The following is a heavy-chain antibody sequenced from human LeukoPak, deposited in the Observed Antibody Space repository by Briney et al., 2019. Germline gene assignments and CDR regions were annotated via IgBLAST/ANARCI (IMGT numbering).Heavy chain of an antibody. J-gene: IGHJ4*02. CDR2: IYPGDSDT. Sequence: GESLKISCKGSGYSFTSYWTGWVRQMPGEGLEWMGIIYPGDSDTRYSPSFQGQVTISADKSLSTAYLQWSSLKASDTAMYYCARGSGSYHTAYMNWGQGSPVTVSS. CDR1: GYSFTSYW. CDR3: ARGSGSYHTAYMN. D-gene: IGHD1-26*01. V-gene: IGHV5-51*01.